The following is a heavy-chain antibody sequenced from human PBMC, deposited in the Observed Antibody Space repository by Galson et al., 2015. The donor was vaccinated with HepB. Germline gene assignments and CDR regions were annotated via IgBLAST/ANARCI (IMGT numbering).Heavy chain of an antibody. Sequence: SLRLSCAASGFTFSSYAMHWVRQAPGKGLEWVAVLSYDGSNKYYADSVKGRFTISRDNSKNTLYLQMTSLSAEDTAVYYCAKTDESFYYYGMDVWGQGTTVTVSS. CDR3: AKTDESFYYYGMDV. CDR1: GFTFSSYA. V-gene: IGHV3-30*04. J-gene: IGHJ6*02. CDR2: LSYDGSNK.